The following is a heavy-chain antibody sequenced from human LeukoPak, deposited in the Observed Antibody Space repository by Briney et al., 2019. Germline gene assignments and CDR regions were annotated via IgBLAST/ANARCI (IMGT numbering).Heavy chain of an antibody. CDR2: ITDAVGST. Sequence: GGSLRLSCAASGFTFSSSSISWVRQAPGKGLEWVSAITDAVGSTHYADSVKGRFTISSDNSKNTLYLQMNSLRAEDTAVYYCAKEEIGVDFWSGFYPRPVDYWGQGTLVTVSS. D-gene: IGHD3-3*01. CDR3: AKEEIGVDFWSGFYPRPVDY. CDR1: GFTFSSSS. J-gene: IGHJ4*02. V-gene: IGHV3-23*01.